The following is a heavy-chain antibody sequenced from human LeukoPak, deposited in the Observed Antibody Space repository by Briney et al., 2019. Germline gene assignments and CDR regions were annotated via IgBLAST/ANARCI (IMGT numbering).Heavy chain of an antibody. Sequence: SETLSLTCAVSGYSISSGYYWGWIRQPPVKGLEWIGSIYHSGSTYYNPSLKSRVTISVDTSKNQFSLKLSSVTAADTAVYYCARQGDYDFWSGYYHRYFDYWGQGTLVTVSS. CDR2: IYHSGST. J-gene: IGHJ4*02. V-gene: IGHV4-38-2*01. CDR1: GYSISSGYY. CDR3: ARQGDYDFWSGYYHRYFDY. D-gene: IGHD3-3*01.